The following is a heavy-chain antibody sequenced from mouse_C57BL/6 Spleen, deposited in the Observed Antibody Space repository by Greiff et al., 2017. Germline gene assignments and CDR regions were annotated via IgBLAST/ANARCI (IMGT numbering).Heavy chain of an antibody. Sequence: EVQLQQSGPELVKPGASVKMSCKASGYTFTDYNMHWVKQSHGKSLEWIGYINPNNGGTSYNQKFKGKATLTVNKSSSPAYMELRSLTSEVSSVYYCARSSGYAMVYWGQGTSVTVAS. CDR1: GYTFTDYN. CDR3: ARSSGYAMVY. V-gene: IGHV1-22*01. CDR2: INPNNGGT. D-gene: IGHD1-3*01. J-gene: IGHJ4*01.